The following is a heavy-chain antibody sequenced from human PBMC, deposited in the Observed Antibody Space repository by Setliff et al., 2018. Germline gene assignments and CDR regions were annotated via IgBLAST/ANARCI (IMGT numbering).Heavy chain of an antibody. D-gene: IGHD3-22*01. CDR3: ARINFYVSSGYYYAPDY. J-gene: IGHJ4*02. V-gene: IGHV1-18*01. CDR2: ISPYNGHT. CDR1: GHILTSYG. Sequence: ASVKVSCKGSGHILTSYGITWVRQAPGQGLDWMGWISPYNGHTNYAQRLHGRVTMTTDTSTGTAYMELRSLTSDDTAVYYCARINFYVSSGYYYAPDYWGPGTLVTVSS.